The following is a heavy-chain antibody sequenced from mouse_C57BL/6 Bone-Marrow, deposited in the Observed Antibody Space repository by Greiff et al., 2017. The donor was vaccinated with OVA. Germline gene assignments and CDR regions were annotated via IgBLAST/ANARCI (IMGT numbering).Heavy chain of an antibody. V-gene: IGHV1-52*01. J-gene: IGHJ3*01. D-gene: IGHD2-4*01. CDR2: IDPSDSET. CDR3: ARNYDYDRGAWFAY. Sequence: QVQLQQSGAELVRPGSSVKLSCKASGYTFTSYWMHWVKQRPIQGLEWIGNIDPSDSETHYNQKFKDKATLTVDKSSSTAYMQLSSLTSEDSAVYYCARNYDYDRGAWFAYWGQGTLVTVSA. CDR1: GYTFTSYW.